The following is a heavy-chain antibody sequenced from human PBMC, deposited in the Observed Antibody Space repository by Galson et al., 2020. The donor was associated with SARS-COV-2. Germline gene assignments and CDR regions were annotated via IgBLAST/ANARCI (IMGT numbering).Heavy chain of an antibody. V-gene: IGHV3-23*01. CDR3: AKAGIYTAGGGPYYYYGMDV. CDR2: ISGSGGST. CDR1: GFTFSSYA. D-gene: IGHD5-18*01. J-gene: IGHJ6*02. Sequence: GGSLRLSCAASGFTFSSYAMSWVRQAPGKGLEWVSAISGSGGSTYYADSVKGRFTISRDNSKNTLYLQMNSLRAEDTAVYYCAKAGIYTAGGGPYYYYGMDVWGQGTTVTVSS.